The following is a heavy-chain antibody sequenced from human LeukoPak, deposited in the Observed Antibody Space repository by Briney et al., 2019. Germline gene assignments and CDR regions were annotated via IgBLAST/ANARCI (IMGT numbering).Heavy chain of an antibody. CDR1: GFTFSSFG. V-gene: IGHV3-30*03. J-gene: IGHJ6*02. CDR2: ISHDGSNK. CDR3: ARDVGIFGVVTIPYYYYGMDV. Sequence: GGSLRLSCAASGFTFSSFGMHWVRQAPGKGLEWVAVISHDGSNKYYADSVKGRFTVSRDNSKNSLYLQMNSLRAEDTAVYYCARDVGIFGVVTIPYYYYGMDVWGQGTTVTVSS. D-gene: IGHD3-3*01.